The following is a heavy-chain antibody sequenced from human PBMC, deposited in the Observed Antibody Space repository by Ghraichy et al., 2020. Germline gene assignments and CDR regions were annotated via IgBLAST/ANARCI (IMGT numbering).Heavy chain of an antibody. D-gene: IGHD2-2*01. CDR1: GFTFSSYA. Sequence: GGSLRLSCAASGFTFSSYAMSWVRQAPGKGLEWVSAISGSGGSTYYADSVKGRFTISRDNSKNTLYLQMNSLRAEDTAVYYCAKDLSNLVVPAAIGGVRGAFDIWGQGTMVTVSS. V-gene: IGHV3-23*01. CDR2: ISGSGGST. J-gene: IGHJ3*02. CDR3: AKDLSNLVVPAAIGGVRGAFDI.